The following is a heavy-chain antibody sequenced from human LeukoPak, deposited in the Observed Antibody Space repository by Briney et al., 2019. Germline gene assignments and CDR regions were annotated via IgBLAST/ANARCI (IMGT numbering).Heavy chain of an antibody. CDR1: GYTFTSYG. CDR2: ISAYNGNT. CDR3: ARDWDTAMVTSMGY. V-gene: IGHV1-18*01. Sequence: ASVNVSCKASGYTFTSYGISWVRQAPGQGLEWMGWISAYNGNTNYAQRLQGRVTMTTDTSTSTVYMELRSLRSDDTAVYYCARDWDTAMVTSMGYWGQGTLVTVSS. J-gene: IGHJ4*02. D-gene: IGHD5-18*01.